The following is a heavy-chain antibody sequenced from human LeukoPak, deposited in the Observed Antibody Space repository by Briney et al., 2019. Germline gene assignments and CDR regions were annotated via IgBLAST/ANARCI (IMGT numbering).Heavy chain of an antibody. Sequence: ASVKVSCKASGGTFSSYAISWVRQAPGQRLERMGWINAGNGNTKYSQKFQGRVTITRDTSASTAYMELSSLRSEDTAVYYCAREPLVVDNWFDPWGQGTLVTVSS. D-gene: IGHD2-15*01. CDR1: GGTFSSYA. J-gene: IGHJ5*02. CDR2: INAGNGNT. CDR3: AREPLVVDNWFDP. V-gene: IGHV1-3*01.